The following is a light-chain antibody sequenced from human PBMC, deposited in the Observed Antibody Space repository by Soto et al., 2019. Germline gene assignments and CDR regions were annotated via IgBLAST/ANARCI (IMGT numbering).Light chain of an antibody. CDR3: QQHSKWPRT. J-gene: IGKJ1*01. CDR2: DAS. Sequence: EFVLTQSPGTLSLSPGERATLSCRASQTVRNNYLAWYQQKPGQAPRLLIYDASSRATGIQDRFSGTGSGTEFTLTISSLQSEDFAVYYCQQHSKWPRTFGQGTKVDIK. V-gene: IGKV3D-20*02. CDR1: QTVRNNY.